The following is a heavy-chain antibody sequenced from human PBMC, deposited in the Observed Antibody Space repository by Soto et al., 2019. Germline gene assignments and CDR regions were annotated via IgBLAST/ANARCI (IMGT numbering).Heavy chain of an antibody. CDR3: ARGLNYYDSSVYHHPGSY. D-gene: IGHD3-22*01. J-gene: IGHJ4*02. CDR1: GFTFSSYA. V-gene: IGHV3-30-3*01. Sequence: GGSLRLSCAASGFTFSSYAMHWVRQAPGKGLEWVAVISYDGSNKYYADSVKGRFTISRDNSKNTLYLQMNSLRAEDTAVYYCARGLNYYDSSVYHHPGSYWGQGTLVTVSS. CDR2: ISYDGSNK.